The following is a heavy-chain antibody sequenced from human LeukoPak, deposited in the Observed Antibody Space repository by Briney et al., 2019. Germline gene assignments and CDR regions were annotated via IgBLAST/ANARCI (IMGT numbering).Heavy chain of an antibody. Sequence: ASVKVSCKASGYTFTSYYMHWVRQAPGQGLEWMGIINPSGGSTSYAQKFQGRVTMTRDMSTSTAYMELSSLRSEDTAVYYCARAFGGHDEWYYFDYWGQGTLVTVSS. CDR2: INPSGGST. D-gene: IGHD5-12*01. V-gene: IGHV1-46*01. CDR1: GYTFTSYY. CDR3: ARAFGGHDEWYYFDY. J-gene: IGHJ4*02.